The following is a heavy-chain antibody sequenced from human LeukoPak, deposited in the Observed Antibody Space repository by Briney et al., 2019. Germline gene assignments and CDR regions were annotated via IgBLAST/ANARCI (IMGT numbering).Heavy chain of an antibody. CDR3: ARGAPPDY. CDR1: GFTFSSYA. CDR2: ISYDGSNK. Sequence: PRGSRRLSCAASGFTFSSYAMYWVRQAPGKGLEWVAVISYDGSNKYYAESVKGRFTISRDNSKNTLYLQMNSLRAEDSAVYYCARGAPPDYRGQGTLVTVSS. V-gene: IGHV3-30-3*01. J-gene: IGHJ4*02.